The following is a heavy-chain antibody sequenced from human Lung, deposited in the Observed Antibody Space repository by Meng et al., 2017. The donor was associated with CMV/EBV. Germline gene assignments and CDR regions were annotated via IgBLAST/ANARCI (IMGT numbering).Heavy chain of an antibody. D-gene: IGHD2-15*01. V-gene: IGHV3-23*01. CDR2: ISGSGGST. Sequence: GGSLRLSCAASGFTFSSYAMSWVRQAPGKGLEWVSAISGSGGSTYYADSVKGRFTISRDNSKNTLYLQMNSLRAEDMAVYYCAKDPVVLWQGGSYYFDYWGQGTRVTVSS. CDR3: AKDPVVLWQGGSYYFDY. J-gene: IGHJ4*02. CDR1: GFTFSSYA.